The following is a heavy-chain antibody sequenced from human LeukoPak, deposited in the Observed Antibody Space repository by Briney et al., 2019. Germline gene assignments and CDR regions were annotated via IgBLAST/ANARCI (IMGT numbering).Heavy chain of an antibody. CDR3: AKGVGAAAGRFDP. Sequence: GGSLRLSCAASDFSFITYAMSWVRQAPGKGLEWVSTISGGGDATYYADSVKGRFTISRDNSKNTLYLQMNSLRAEDTAVYYCAKGVGAAAGRFDPWGQGTLVTVSS. V-gene: IGHV3-23*01. D-gene: IGHD6-13*01. CDR2: ISGGGDAT. CDR1: DFSFITYA. J-gene: IGHJ5*02.